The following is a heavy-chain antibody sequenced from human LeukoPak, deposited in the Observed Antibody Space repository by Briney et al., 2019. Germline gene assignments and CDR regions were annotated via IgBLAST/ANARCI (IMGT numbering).Heavy chain of an antibody. CDR1: GFTVSSNY. CDR3: ARRNSYGYRYDY. CDR2: IYSGGST. D-gene: IGHD5-18*01. V-gene: IGHV3-66*04. Sequence: GGSLRLSCAASGFTVSSNYMSWVRQAPGKGLEWVSVIYSGGSTYYADSVKGRFTIPRDNSKNTLYLQMNSLRAEDTAVYYCARRNSYGYRYDYWGQGTLVTVSS. J-gene: IGHJ4*02.